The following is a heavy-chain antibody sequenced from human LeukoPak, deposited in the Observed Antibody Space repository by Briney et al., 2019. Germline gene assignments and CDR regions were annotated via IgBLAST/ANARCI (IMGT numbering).Heavy chain of an antibody. CDR3: ARLPSVDTAMVARVGFDY. Sequence: GESLKISCKTSGYSFTNNWIGWVRQMPGKGLEWMGIIYPRDSDTRYSPSFQGQVTISADKSISTAYLQWSSLKASDTAMYYCARLPSVDTAMVARVGFDYWGQGTLVTVSS. CDR1: GYSFTNNW. D-gene: IGHD5-18*01. CDR2: IYPRDSDT. V-gene: IGHV5-51*01. J-gene: IGHJ4*02.